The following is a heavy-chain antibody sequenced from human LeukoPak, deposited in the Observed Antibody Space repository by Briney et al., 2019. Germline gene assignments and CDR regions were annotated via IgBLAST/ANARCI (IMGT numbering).Heavy chain of an antibody. CDR3: AREIRGWFGELLSQAFWDY. V-gene: IGHV4-4*02. Sequence: SGTLSLTCAVSGGSVTSTNWWTWVRQPPGKGLEWIGEVHLDGRTNYNPSLTGRLTLSMDLYENHISLKLTSVTAADTAVYYCAREIRGWFGELLSQAFWDYWGQGTLVTVSS. CDR1: GGSVTSTNW. J-gene: IGHJ4*02. D-gene: IGHD3-10*01. CDR2: VHLDGRT.